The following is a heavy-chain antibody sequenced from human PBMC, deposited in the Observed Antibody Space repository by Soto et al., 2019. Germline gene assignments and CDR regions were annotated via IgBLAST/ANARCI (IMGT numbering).Heavy chain of an antibody. CDR1: VFSLSTSGVG. V-gene: IGHV2-5*02. CDR3: AHSVGIGYCSGGSCYGEDYYYYYYMDV. D-gene: IGHD2-15*01. Sequence: FGPTLVNPTQTLTLTCTFSVFSLSTSGVGVGWNRQPPGKALEWLALIYWDDDKRYSPSLKSRLTITKDTSKNQVVLTMTNMDPVDTATYYCAHSVGIGYCSGGSCYGEDYYYYYYMDVWGKGTTVTVSS. CDR2: IYWDDDK. J-gene: IGHJ6*03.